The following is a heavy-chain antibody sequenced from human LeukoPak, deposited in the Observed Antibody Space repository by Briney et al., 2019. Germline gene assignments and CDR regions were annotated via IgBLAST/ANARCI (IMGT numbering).Heavy chain of an antibody. CDR1: GFTFSSFA. D-gene: IGHD2-15*01. Sequence: PGGSLRLSCAASGFTFSSFAMSWVRQAPGKGLEWVSGLSGSGGSTYYADSVKGRFTISRDNSKNTLYLQMNSLRAEDTAVYYCARDLYLPCSGGSCYSLFGYYYYYMDVWGKGTTVTISS. J-gene: IGHJ6*03. CDR3: ARDLYLPCSGGSCYSLFGYYYYYMDV. CDR2: LSGSGGST. V-gene: IGHV3-23*01.